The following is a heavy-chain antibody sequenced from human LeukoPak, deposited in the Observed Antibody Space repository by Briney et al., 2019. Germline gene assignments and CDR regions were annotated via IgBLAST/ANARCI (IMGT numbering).Heavy chain of an antibody. CDR3: ARIRDGYYDAYDI. V-gene: IGHV1-46*01. D-gene: IGHD5-24*01. CDR2: INPSGGNT. CDR1: AYTFINYY. Sequence: GASVPVTFKACAYTFINYYLHWVRQAPGQGLEWMGLINPSGGNTNYAQNFQGRVTMTRNTSASTHYMKLSSLRSEDTAIYYCARIRDGYYDAYDIWGQGAVVTVPS. J-gene: IGHJ3*02.